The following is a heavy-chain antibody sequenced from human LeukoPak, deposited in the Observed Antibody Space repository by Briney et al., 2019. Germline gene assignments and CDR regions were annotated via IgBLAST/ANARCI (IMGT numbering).Heavy chain of an antibody. J-gene: IGHJ4*02. V-gene: IGHV4-59*01. CDR2: LYYSGST. D-gene: IGHD1-26*01. Sequence: SETLSLTCTVSGGSISSYYWSWIRQPPGKGLEWIGCLYYSGSTNYNPSLKSRVTISVDTSKNQFSLKLTSVTAADTAVYYCARSNDPNGSYRRPFNYWAREPWSPSRQ. CDR3: ARSNDPNGSYRRPFNY. CDR1: GGSISSYY.